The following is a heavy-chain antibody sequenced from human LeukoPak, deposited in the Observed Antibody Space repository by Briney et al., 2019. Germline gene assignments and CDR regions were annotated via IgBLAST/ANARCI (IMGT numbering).Heavy chain of an antibody. V-gene: IGHV3-9*01. CDR2: ISWNSGSI. J-gene: IGHJ5*02. CDR3: AKSTGDILTGYYDNWFDP. Sequence: GGSLRLSCAASGFTFDDYAMHWVRQAPGKGLEWVSGISWNSGSIGYADSVKGRFTISRDNAKNSLYLQMNSLRAEDTALYYCAKSTGDILTGYYDNWFDPWGQGTLVTVSS. D-gene: IGHD3-9*01. CDR1: GFTFDDYA.